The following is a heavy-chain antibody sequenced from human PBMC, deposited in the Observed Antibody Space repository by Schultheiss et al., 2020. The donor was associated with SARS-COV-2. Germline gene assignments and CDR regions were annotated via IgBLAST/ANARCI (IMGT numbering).Heavy chain of an antibody. CDR1: GFTFSSYA. J-gene: IGHJ4*02. V-gene: IGHV3-23*01. Sequence: GESLKISCAASGFTFSSYAMSWVRQAPGKGLEWVSAISGSGGSTYYADSVKGRFTISRDNSKNTLYLQMNSLRAEDTAVYYCATHYYDSSGLYFDYWGQGTLVTVSS. CDR3: ATHYYDSSGLYFDY. D-gene: IGHD3-22*01. CDR2: ISGSGGST.